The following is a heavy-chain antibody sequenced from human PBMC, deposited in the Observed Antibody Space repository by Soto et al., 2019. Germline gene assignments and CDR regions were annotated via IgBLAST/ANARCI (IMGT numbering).Heavy chain of an antibody. CDR1: GFTFSSYW. D-gene: IGHD6-19*01. V-gene: IGHV3-74*01. J-gene: IGHJ4*02. CDR3: ARVAVVSYYFDY. CDR2: VNPDGSDK. Sequence: EVQLVESGGGVVQPGGSLRLSCAASGFTFSSYWMHWVRQAPGKGLVWVSRVNPDGSDKSYAVSVKCRFTISRDNAKNTLYLQMNSLRAEDTAVYYCARVAVVSYYFDYWGQGTLLTVSS.